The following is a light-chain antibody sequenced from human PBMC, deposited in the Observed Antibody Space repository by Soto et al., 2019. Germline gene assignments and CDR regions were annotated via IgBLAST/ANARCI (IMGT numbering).Light chain of an antibody. V-gene: IGKV1-33*01. CDR1: QDVSNY. CDR2: DAS. CDR3: QQYSNLIT. Sequence: DIQMTQSPSSLSAAVGDGFTITCQASQDVSNYLNWYQQKLGKAPKLLICDASNLETGVPSRFSGSGSGTYFSFTISSLQPEDFATYYCQQYSNLITFGQGTRLEI. J-gene: IGKJ5*01.